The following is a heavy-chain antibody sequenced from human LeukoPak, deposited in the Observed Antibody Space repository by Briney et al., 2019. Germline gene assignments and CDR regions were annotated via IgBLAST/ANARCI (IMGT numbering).Heavy chain of an antibody. CDR3: VRVNWLHYSGMDV. Sequence: GGSLRLSCAASGFAFSNYDFHWVRQVTGKRLEWVSGIGTTGDTYYPASVKGRFTTSRENARNSLYLQMNSLRAGDTAVYYCVRVNWLHYSGMDVWGQGTTVTVSS. CDR2: IGTTGDT. J-gene: IGHJ6*02. CDR1: GFAFSNYD. D-gene: IGHD5-12*01. V-gene: IGHV3-13*01.